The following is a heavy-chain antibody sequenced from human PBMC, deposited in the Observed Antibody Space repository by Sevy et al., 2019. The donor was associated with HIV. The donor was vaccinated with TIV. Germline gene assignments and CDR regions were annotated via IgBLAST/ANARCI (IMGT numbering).Heavy chain of an antibody. CDR3: ARDRPYYYHSSGYIHAFDI. CDR1: GFTFSSYS. CDR2: ISSSSSTI. J-gene: IGHJ3*02. Sequence: GGSLRLSCSASGFTFSSYSMNWVRQAPGKGLEWVSYISSSSSTIYYADSVKGRFTISRDNAKNSLYLQMNSLRDEDTAVYYCARDRPYYYHSSGYIHAFDIWGQGTMVTVSS. V-gene: IGHV3-48*02. D-gene: IGHD3-22*01.